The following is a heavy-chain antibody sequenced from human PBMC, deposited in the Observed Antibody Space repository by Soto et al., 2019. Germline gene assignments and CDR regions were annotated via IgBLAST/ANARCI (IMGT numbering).Heavy chain of an antibody. D-gene: IGHD2-8*02. CDR1: GFTFSNYA. J-gene: IGHJ4*02. Sequence: GSLRLSCAASGFTFSNYAMHWVRQAPGKGLEWVAVISSDGSNKYYADSVKGRFTISRDNSKNTLYLQMNSLRGQDTAVYYCAKEEVLIYLCRYWGQGTLVNVSS. V-gene: IGHV3-30-3*01. CDR2: ISSDGSNK. CDR3: AKEEVLIYLCRY.